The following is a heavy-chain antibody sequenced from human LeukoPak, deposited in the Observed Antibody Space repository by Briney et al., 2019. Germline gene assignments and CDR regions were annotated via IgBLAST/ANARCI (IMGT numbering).Heavy chain of an antibody. Sequence: SETLSLTCTVSGGSISNYYWSWIRQPAGKGLEWIGRIYTSGSTNYNPSLKSRGTMSVDTSKNQFSLKLSSVTAADTAVYYCAREESDYVWGSYRNTLDYWGQGTLVTVSS. CDR3: AREESDYVWGSYRNTLDY. CDR2: IYTSGST. D-gene: IGHD3-16*02. CDR1: GGSISNYY. V-gene: IGHV4-4*07. J-gene: IGHJ4*02.